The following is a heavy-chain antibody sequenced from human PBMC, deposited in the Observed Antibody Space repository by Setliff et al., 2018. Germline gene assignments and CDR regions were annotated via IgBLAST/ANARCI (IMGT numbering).Heavy chain of an antibody. CDR3: ARETLPYYFDY. CDR2: IKQDGSEK. Sequence: GGSLRLSCAASGFTFSNSWMSWVRQAPGKGLEWVANIKQDGSEKYYVDSVKGRFTISRDSAKNSLYLQMSSLRAEDTAVYYCARETLPYYFDYWGQGTLVTVSS. V-gene: IGHV3-7*01. J-gene: IGHJ4*02. CDR1: GFTFSNSW.